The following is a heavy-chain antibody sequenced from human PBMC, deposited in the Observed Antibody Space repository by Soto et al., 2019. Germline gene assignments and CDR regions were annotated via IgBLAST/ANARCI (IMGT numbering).Heavy chain of an antibody. CDR1: GGSISSGGYY. CDR2: IYYSGST. J-gene: IGHJ6*02. D-gene: IGHD2-15*01. CDR3: AGSVVVVAANYGMDV. V-gene: IGHV4-31*03. Sequence: QVQLQESGPGLVKPSQTLSLTCTVSGGSISSGGYYWSWIRQHPGKGLEWIGYIYYSGSTYYNPSLKSRVTISVDTSKNQFSQKLSSVTAADTAVYYCAGSVVVVAANYGMDVWGQGTTVTVSS.